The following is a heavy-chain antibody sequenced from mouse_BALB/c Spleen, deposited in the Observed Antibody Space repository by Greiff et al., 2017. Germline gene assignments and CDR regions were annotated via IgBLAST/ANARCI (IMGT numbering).Heavy chain of an antibody. CDR2: IWTGGGT. CDR1: GFSLTSYD. CDR3: VREFAY. V-gene: IGHV2-9-2*01. Sequence: VKLMESGPGLVAPSQSLSITCTVSGFSLTSYDISWIRQPPGKGLEWLGVIWTGGGTNYNSAFMSRLSISKDNSKSQVFLKMNSLQTDDTAIYYCVREFAYWGQGTLVTVSA. J-gene: IGHJ3*01.